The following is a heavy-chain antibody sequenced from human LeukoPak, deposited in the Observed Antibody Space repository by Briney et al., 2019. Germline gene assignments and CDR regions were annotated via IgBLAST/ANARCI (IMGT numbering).Heavy chain of an antibody. D-gene: IGHD2-15*01. CDR2: INPSGGST. CDR1: GYTFTSYY. CDR3: ARTARLYCSGGSCYSGGGMDV. J-gene: IGHJ6*02. Sequence: ASVTVSCTASGYTFTSYYMHWVRQAPGQGLEWMGIINPSGGSTSYAQKFQGRVTTTRDTSTSTVYMELSSLRSEDTAVYYCARTARLYCSGGSCYSGGGMDVWGQGTTVTVSS. V-gene: IGHV1-46*01.